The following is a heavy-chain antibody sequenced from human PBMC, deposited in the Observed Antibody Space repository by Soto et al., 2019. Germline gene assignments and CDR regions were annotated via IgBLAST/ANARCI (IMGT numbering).Heavy chain of an antibody. CDR3: ARVHLGGALTFDY. Sequence: QVQLVESGGGVVQPGRSLRLSCAASGFTFSSYAMHWVRQAPGKGLEWVALISYDGSNKYYADSVKGRFTISRDNSKNTLYLQVNTLRSEDRAVYYCARVHLGGALTFDYLGQGTLVHVSS. J-gene: IGHJ4*02. CDR2: ISYDGSNK. CDR1: GFTFSSYA. D-gene: IGHD3-16*01. V-gene: IGHV3-30-3*01.